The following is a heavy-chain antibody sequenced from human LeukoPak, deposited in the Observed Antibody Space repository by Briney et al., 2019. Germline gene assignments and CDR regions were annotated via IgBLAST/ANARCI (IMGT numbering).Heavy chain of an antibody. CDR2: IYYSGIT. CDR3: ARKDGDY. V-gene: IGHV4-59*08. D-gene: IGHD6-6*01. CDR1: GGSISGYY. J-gene: IGHJ4*02. Sequence: SETLSLTCAVSGGSISGYYWIWIRQPPGKGLEWIGYIYYSGITNYNPSLKSRVTISVDTSKNQFSLKLSSVTAADTAVYYCARKDGDYWGQGTLVTVSS.